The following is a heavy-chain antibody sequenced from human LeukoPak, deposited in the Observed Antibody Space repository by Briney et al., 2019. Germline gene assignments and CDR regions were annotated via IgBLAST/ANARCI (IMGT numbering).Heavy chain of an antibody. CDR2: FYLDGSI. CDR1: SYSFGTPNY. V-gene: IGHV4-38-2*02. CDR3: AKDPTALRYFDWLPNYFDY. D-gene: IGHD3-9*01. J-gene: IGHJ4*02. Sequence: PSETLSLTCTVSSYSFGTPNYWGWIRQSPGKGLEWIGSFYLDGSIYYNPSLKNRVTTSLDKSKNQFSLRLNSVTPEDTAVYYCAKDPTALRYFDWLPNYFDYWGRGTLVTVSS.